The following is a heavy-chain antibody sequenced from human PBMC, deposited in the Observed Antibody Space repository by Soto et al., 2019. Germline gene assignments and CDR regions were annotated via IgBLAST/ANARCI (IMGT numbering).Heavy chain of an antibody. CDR1: GAPITTTKW. J-gene: IGHJ6*02. CDR2: LSRGDER. Sequence: QVQLQESGPGLVKPSETLSLTCTVSGAPITTTKWWAWVRLPPGKGLEWIGELSRGDERSSNPSLEGRFTKSLDKSNNHFSLKLTSVTAAATAIYYCATQTISYTWGVWGRGTSVTVSS. V-gene: IGHV4-4*02. CDR3: ATQTISYTWGV. D-gene: IGHD3-16*01.